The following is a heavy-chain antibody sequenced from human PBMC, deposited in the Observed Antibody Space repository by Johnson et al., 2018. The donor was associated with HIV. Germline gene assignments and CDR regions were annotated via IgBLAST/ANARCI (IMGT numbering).Heavy chain of an antibody. CDR3: AKGGVWEIPLGFGAVDF. D-gene: IGHD1-26*01. V-gene: IGHV3-66*01. J-gene: IGHJ3*01. Sequence: VQLVESGGGVVQPGRSLRLSCAASGFTFSDSYMNWVRQAPGKGLEWVSVIYSGGDTYYAESVKGRFTISRDNFKNTLYLQMNSLKVEDTAVYFCAKGGVWEIPLGFGAVDFWGQGTMVSASS. CDR2: IYSGGDT. CDR1: GFTFSDSY.